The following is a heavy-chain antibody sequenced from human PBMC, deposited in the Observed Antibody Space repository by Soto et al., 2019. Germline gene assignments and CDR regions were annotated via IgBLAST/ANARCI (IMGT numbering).Heavy chain of an antibody. Sequence: EVQLVESGGGLVQPGGSLRLSCAASGFTFSRYWMHWVRHAPGEGLVWVSRLNGYGSSTTYAESVKGRFTIARDNVMSMVYLQMNSLSVEETATYFCAGYGIAVAGTGNFDFWVQGTLVTVSS. D-gene: IGHD6-19*01. CDR3: AGYGIAVAGTGNFDF. V-gene: IGHV3-74*03. CDR1: GFTFSRYW. J-gene: IGHJ4*02. CDR2: LNGYGSST.